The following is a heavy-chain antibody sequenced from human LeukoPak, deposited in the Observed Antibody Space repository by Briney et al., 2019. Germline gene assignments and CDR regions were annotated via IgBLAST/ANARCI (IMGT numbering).Heavy chain of an antibody. CDR2: IYYSGST. V-gene: IGHV4-39*01. J-gene: IGHJ5*02. Sequence: PSETLSLTCTVSGGSISSSSYYWGWIRQPPGKGLEWIGSIYYSGSTYYNPSLKSRATISVDTSKNQFSLKLSSVTAADTAVYYCARQGHDMVRGVTVWFDPWGQGTLVTVSS. CDR1: GGSISSSSYY. D-gene: IGHD3-10*01. CDR3: ARQGHDMVRGVTVWFDP.